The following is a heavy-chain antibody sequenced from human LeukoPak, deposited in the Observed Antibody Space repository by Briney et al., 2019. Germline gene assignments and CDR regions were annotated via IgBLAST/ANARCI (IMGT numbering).Heavy chain of an antibody. V-gene: IGHV3-30*18. CDR1: GFTFSSYG. CDR3: AKGGSDSSGYYYYYYYMDV. Sequence: GGSLRLSCAASGFTFSSYGMHWVRQAPGKGLEWVAVISYDGSNKYYADSVKGRFTISRDNSKNTLYLQMNSLRAEDTAVYYCAKGGSDSSGYYYYYYYMDVWGKGTTVTVSS. D-gene: IGHD3-22*01. CDR2: ISYDGSNK. J-gene: IGHJ6*03.